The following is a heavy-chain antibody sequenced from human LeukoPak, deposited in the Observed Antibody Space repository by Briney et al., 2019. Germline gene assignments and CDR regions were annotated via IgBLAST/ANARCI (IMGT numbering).Heavy chain of an antibody. CDR3: VREMATWD. Sequence: GGSLRLSCAASGFTFSTSAMHWVRQAPGKGLEWVADISYDGSNTYYADFVRGRFTISIDNSKNTLYLQMNSLRPDDTAVYYCVREMATWDWGQGTLVTVSS. J-gene: IGHJ4*02. CDR1: GFTFSTSA. D-gene: IGHD5-24*01. CDR2: ISYDGSNT. V-gene: IGHV3-30-3*01.